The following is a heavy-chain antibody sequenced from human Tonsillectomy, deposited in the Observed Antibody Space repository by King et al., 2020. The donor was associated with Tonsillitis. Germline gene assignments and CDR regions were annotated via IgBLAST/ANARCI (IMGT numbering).Heavy chain of an antibody. J-gene: IGHJ3*02. V-gene: IGHV3-30-3*01. Sequence: VQLVESGGGVVQPGRSLRLSCAASGFTFSSYAIHWVRQAPGKGLEWVAVISSDGSIEYYADSVKGRFTISRDNSKNTLYLQMNSLRAEDTAVYYCARVYSYGPRTAAFDIWGQGTMVTVSS. D-gene: IGHD5-18*01. CDR2: ISSDGSIE. CDR3: ARVYSYGPRTAAFDI. CDR1: GFTFSSYA.